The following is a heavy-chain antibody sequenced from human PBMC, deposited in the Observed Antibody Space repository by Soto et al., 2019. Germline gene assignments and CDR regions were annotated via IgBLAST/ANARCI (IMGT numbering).Heavy chain of an antibody. D-gene: IGHD4-17*01. CDR3: VRQKAPYGEDDN. CDR1: GGSVGDSNYF. Sequence: QLQLQQSGPGLVKPAETLFLSCIVSGGSVGDSNYFWGWIRQSPGKALQWICNVHYDHSIRSTPSLDSRLTISIDTLHTEFSPQRTSGITADTAVYYCVRQKAPYGEDDNWSQGTLVTVSS. V-gene: IGHV4-39*01. CDR2: VHYDHSI. J-gene: IGHJ4*02.